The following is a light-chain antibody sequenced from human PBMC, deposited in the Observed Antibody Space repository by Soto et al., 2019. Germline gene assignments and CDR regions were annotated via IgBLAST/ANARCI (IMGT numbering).Light chain of an antibody. V-gene: IGKV3-20*01. CDR3: QQYGSSPYT. Sequence: EIVLTQSPGTLSLSPGERVTLSCRASQSVSSSYLAWYQQKPGQAPRLLIYGASSRATGIPDRFSGSGSGIDFTLTISRLEPEDFAVYYCQQYGSSPYTFGQGTKLDIK. CDR2: GAS. J-gene: IGKJ2*01. CDR1: QSVSSSY.